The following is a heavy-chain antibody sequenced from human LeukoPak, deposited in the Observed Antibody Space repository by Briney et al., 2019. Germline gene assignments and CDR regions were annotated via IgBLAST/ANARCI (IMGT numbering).Heavy chain of an antibody. CDR3: ARVGGAGNDY. CDR1: GFTFSSYA. D-gene: IGHD1-1*01. CDR2: ISSNGGST. J-gene: IGHJ4*02. V-gene: IGHV3-64*01. Sequence: GGSLRLSCAASGFTFSSYAMHWVRQAPGKGLEYVSAISSNGGSTYYANSVKGRFTISRDNSKNTLYLQMGSLRAEDMAVYYCARVGGAGNDYWGQGTLVTVSS.